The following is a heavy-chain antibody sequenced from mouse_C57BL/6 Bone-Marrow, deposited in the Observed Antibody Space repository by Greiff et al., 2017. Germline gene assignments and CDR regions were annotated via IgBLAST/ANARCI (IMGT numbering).Heavy chain of an antibody. CDR3: ARWGSNPDY. CDR2: INPGSGGT. Sequence: QVQLQQSGAELVRPGTSVKVSCKASGYAFTNYLIEWVKQRPGQGLEWIGVINPGSGGTNYNEKFKGKATLTADKSSSTAYMQLSSLTSEDSAVYFCARWGSNPDYWGQGTTLTVSS. V-gene: IGHV1-54*01. J-gene: IGHJ2*01. CDR1: GYAFTNYL. D-gene: IGHD2-5*01.